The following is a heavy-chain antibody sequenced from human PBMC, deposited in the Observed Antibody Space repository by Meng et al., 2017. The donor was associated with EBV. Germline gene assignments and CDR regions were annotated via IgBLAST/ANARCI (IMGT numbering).Heavy chain of an antibody. D-gene: IGHD1/OR15-1a*01. CDR3: VRELVGGTFDY. CDR1: GYTFTSYY. CDR2: IIPAGGNT. Sequence: GRLVQIGGEVKKLGASVTVYCKASGYTFTSYYLHWVRQAPGQGLEWMGIIIPAGGNTNYAQKFRGRFTMTRDTSTSTVYMDLSILTSEDTAVYYCVRELVGGTFDYWGQGTLVTVSS. V-gene: IGHV1-46*01. J-gene: IGHJ4*02.